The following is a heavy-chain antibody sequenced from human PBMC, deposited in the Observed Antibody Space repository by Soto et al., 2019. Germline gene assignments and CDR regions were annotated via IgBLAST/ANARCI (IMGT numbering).Heavy chain of an antibody. V-gene: IGHV1-69*08. J-gene: IGHJ5*02. CDR1: GGTFSSYT. CDR2: IIPILGIA. D-gene: IGHD6-13*01. Sequence: QVQLVQSGAEVKKPGSSVKVSCKASGGTFSSYTISWVRQAPGQGLEWMGRIIPILGIANYAQKFQGRVTXXAXKXXSTAYMELSSLRSEDTAVYYCARDLSSSGYGWFDPWGQGTLVTVSS. CDR3: ARDLSSSGYGWFDP.